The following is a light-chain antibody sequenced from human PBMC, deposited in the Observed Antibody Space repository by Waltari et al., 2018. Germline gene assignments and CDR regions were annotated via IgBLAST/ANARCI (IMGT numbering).Light chain of an antibody. CDR1: QDIRTS. CDR2: VAS. V-gene: IGKV1-12*01. CDR3: QQPKSFPLP. J-gene: IGKJ5*01. Sequence: DIQMTQSPSSVSASIGDRVTITCRASQDIRTSLAWYQQKPGKAPKLLIFVASSLQSGVLPRFSGGESGTDFTLPINILRPENFESYYCQQPKSFPLPSGQGHDWRLN.